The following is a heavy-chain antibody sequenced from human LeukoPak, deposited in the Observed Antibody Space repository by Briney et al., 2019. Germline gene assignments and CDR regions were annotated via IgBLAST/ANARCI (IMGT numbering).Heavy chain of an antibody. CDR1: GLPFSSYW. CDR2: INLDGSEK. CDR3: AREGTRGLFDS. J-gene: IGHJ4*02. Sequence: GGSRRLSCAAPGLPFSSYWMSWVRQAPGKGLEWVADINLDGSEKYYVDSVKGRFTISRDNAKNSLNLHMNSLRAEDTAVYYCAREGTRGLFDSWGQGTLVTVSS. V-gene: IGHV3-7*01. D-gene: IGHD1/OR15-1a*01.